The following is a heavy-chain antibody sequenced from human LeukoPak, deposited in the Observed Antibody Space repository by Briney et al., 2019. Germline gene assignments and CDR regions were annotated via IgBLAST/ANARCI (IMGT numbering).Heavy chain of an antibody. CDR2: IYYSGST. Sequence: SETLSLTCTVSGGSISSSSYYWGWIRQPPGTGLEWIGSIYYSGSTYYNPSLKSRVTISVDTSKNQFSLKLSSVTAADTAVYYCARAEDRDYYDSSGYLDYWGQGTLVTVSS. CDR3: ARAEDRDYYDSSGYLDY. CDR1: GGSISSSSYY. V-gene: IGHV4-39*01. D-gene: IGHD3-22*01. J-gene: IGHJ4*02.